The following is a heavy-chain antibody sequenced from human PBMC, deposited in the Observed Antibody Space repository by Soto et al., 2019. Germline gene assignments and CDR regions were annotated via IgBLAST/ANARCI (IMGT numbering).Heavy chain of an antibody. CDR1: GYTFTKYG. J-gene: IGHJ4*02. Sequence: QVQLVQSGAEVKKPGASVKVSCKASGYTFTKYGISWVRQAPGQGREWMGWINVYNVNTDYVEKLHGRVTMTTDTSKSTAYLELRILRSEDTDVYYCASAASLWLFPYWGQGTLVTVSS. D-gene: IGHD5-18*01. CDR2: INVYNVNT. V-gene: IGHV1-18*01. CDR3: ASAASLWLFPY.